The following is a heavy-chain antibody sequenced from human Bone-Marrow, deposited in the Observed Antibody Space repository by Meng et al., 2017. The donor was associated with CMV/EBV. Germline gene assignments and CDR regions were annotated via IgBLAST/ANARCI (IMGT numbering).Heavy chain of an antibody. CDR3: ARVGGIREFDY. CDR1: GFTFDDYA. J-gene: IGHJ4*02. V-gene: IGHV3-9*01. CDR2: ISWNSGSI. D-gene: IGHD6-13*01. Sequence: SLKISCAASGFTFDDYAMHWVRQAPGKGLEWVSGISWNSGSIGYADSVKGRFTISRDNAKNSLYLQMNSLRAEDTAVYYCARVGGIREFDYWGQGTLVTVSS.